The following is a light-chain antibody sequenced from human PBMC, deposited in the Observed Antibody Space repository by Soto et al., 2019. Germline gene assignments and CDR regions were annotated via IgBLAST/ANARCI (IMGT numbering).Light chain of an antibody. CDR3: SSYTSSSTFYV. CDR2: DVS. V-gene: IGLV2-14*01. CDR1: SSDVGGYNY. Sequence: QSVLTQPASASGSPGQSITISCTGTSSDVGGYNYVSWYQQPPGQAPKLMIYDVSNRPSGGSNRFAGSKSGNTASLTISGLQAEDEDDYYCSSYTSSSTFYVFGTGTKLTVL. J-gene: IGLJ1*01.